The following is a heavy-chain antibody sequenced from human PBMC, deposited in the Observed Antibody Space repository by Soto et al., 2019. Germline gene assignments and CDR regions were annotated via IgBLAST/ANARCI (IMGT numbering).Heavy chain of an antibody. CDR2: VYYSWST. V-gene: IGHV4-59*08. J-gene: IGHJ4*02. CDR1: GGSISTYY. CDR3: ARLGGAFDY. Sequence: QVQLQESGPGLVKPSETLSLTCTVSGGSISTYYWSWIRQSPGKGLEWIGYVYYSWSTNYNPSLQSRVTISADTSKNQFSLKLSSVTAADTAVYYCARLGGAFDYWGQGTVVTVSS. D-gene: IGHD1-26*01.